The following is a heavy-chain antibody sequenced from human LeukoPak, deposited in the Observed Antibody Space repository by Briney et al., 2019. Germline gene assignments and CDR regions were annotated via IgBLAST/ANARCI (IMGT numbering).Heavy chain of an antibody. Sequence: QPGGSLRLSCAASGFTVSSNYMSWVRQAPGKGLEWVAVIWYDGSNKYYADSVKGRFTISRDNSKNTLYLQMNSLRAEDTAVYYCARDESGSGDYWGQGTLVTVSS. J-gene: IGHJ4*02. V-gene: IGHV3-33*08. D-gene: IGHD2-15*01. CDR3: ARDESGSGDY. CDR2: IWYDGSNK. CDR1: GFTVSSNY.